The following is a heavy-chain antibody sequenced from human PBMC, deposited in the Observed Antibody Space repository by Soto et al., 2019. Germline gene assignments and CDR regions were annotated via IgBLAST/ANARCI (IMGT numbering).Heavy chain of an antibody. J-gene: IGHJ6*02. CDR3: AREKNWGLGYYYGMDV. D-gene: IGHD7-27*01. CDR2: IWYDGSNK. Sequence: QVQLVESGGGVVQPGRSLRLSCAASGFTFSSYGMHWVRQAPGKGLEWVGVIWYDGSNKYYADSVKGRFTISRDNSKNTLYLQMNSLRAEDTAVYYCAREKNWGLGYYYGMDVWGQGTTVTVSS. CDR1: GFTFSSYG. V-gene: IGHV3-33*01.